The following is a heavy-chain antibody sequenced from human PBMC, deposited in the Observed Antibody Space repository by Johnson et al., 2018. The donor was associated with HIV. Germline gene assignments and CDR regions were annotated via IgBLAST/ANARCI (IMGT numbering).Heavy chain of an antibody. Sequence: VQLVETGGGLIQPGGSLRLSCAASGFTVSSNYMSWVRQAPGKGLEWVSVIYNDGNTYYADSVKGRFTISRDNSKNTLYLQMNSLRAEDTAVYYCARDLRYSGYEYAVDIWGQGTMVTVSS. CDR2: IYNDGNT. D-gene: IGHD5-12*01. CDR3: ARDLRYSGYEYAVDI. J-gene: IGHJ3*02. CDR1: GFTVSSNY. V-gene: IGHV3-53*02.